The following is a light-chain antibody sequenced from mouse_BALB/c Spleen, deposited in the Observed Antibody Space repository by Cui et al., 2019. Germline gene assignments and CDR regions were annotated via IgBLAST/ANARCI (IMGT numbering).Light chain of an antibody. CDR1: ENIYGV. CDR2: GAT. Sequence: IQMPQFLARLSASVGETVTITSGTSENIYGVLNWCQQKQGKSPQLLIYGATNLADGMSSRFSGSGSGKQYSLKISSLHPDDVATYYCQNMLSAPLTFGAGTKLELK. CDR3: QNMLSAPLT. J-gene: IGKJ5*01. V-gene: IGKV12-89*01.